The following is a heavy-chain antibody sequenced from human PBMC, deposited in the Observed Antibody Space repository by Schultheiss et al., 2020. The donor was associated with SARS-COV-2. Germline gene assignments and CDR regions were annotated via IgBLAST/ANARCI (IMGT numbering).Heavy chain of an antibody. CDR2: IKHDGSEK. CDR1: QFTFSDYR. Sequence: GGSLRLSCAASQFTFSDYRMNWVRQAPGNGLEWVSTIKHDGSEKHYADSVKGRFTISRDNAKNSLYLQMNSLRAEDTAVYYCARARGSGWTPHFGYWGQGTLVTVSS. V-gene: IGHV3-7*01. J-gene: IGHJ4*02. D-gene: IGHD6-19*01. CDR3: ARARGSGWTPHFGY.